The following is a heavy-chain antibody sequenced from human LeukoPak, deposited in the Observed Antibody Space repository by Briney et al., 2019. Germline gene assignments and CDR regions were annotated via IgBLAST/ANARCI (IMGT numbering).Heavy chain of an antibody. D-gene: IGHD6-6*01. Sequence: ASVKVSCKVSGYTFTDYYMHWVQQAPGKGLEWMGLVDPEDGETIYAEKFQGRVTITADTSTDTAYMELSSLRSEDTAVCYCATVASSFYYFDYWGQGTLVTVSS. CDR3: ATVASSFYYFDY. V-gene: IGHV1-69-2*01. J-gene: IGHJ4*02. CDR1: GYTFTDYY. CDR2: VDPEDGET.